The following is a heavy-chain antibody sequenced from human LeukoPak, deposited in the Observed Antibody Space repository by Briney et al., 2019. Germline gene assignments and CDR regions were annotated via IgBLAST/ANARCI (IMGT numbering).Heavy chain of an antibody. J-gene: IGHJ4*02. V-gene: IGHV4-34*01. CDR1: GGSFSGYY. Sequence: SETLSLTCAVYGGSFSGYYWSWIRQPPRKGLEWIGEINHSGSTNYNPPLKRRATISVDTSKNQFSLKRSSVTAAHTAGHYCAEGGIQLWLRYWGQGTLVTVSS. CDR3: AEGGIQLWLRY. D-gene: IGHD5-18*01. CDR2: INHSGST.